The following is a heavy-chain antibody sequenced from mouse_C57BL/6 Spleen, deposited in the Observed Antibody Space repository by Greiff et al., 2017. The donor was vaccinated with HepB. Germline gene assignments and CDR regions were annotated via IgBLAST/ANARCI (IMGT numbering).Heavy chain of an antibody. CDR2: INPNYGTT. V-gene: IGHV1-39*01. D-gene: IGHD2-1*01. CDR3: ARGIYYGNWYFDV. J-gene: IGHJ1*03. CDR1: GYSFTDYN. Sequence: LVESGPELVKPGASVKISCKASGYSFTDYNMNWVKQSNGKSLEWIGVINPNYGTTSYNQKFKGKATLTVDQSSSTAYMQLNSLTSEDSAVYYCARGIYYGNWYFDVWGTGTTVTVSS.